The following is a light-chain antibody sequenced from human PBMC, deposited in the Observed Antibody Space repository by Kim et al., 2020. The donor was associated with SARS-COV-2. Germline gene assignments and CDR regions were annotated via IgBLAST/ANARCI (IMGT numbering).Light chain of an antibody. Sequence: SPGESATLSGRARQSVSSYLAWYPQKPGQAPRLLIYDAYNRATGIPARFSGSGSGTDFTLTISSLEPEDFAVYYCQQRSNWPPWTFGQGTKVEIK. CDR1: QSVSSY. CDR2: DAY. J-gene: IGKJ1*01. CDR3: QQRSNWPPWT. V-gene: IGKV3-11*01.